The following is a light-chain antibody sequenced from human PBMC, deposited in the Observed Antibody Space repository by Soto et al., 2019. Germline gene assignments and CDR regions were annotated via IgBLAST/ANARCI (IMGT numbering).Light chain of an antibody. CDR2: VGTGGIVG. CDR3: GADHGSGSNFLSV. V-gene: IGLV9-49*01. CDR1: SGYSNYK. Sequence: QPVLTQPPSASASLGASVTLTCTLSSGYSNYKVDWYQQRPGKGPRFVMRVGTGGIVGSKGDGIPDRFSVLGSGLNRYLTIKNIQEEDESDYHCGADHGSGSNFLSVFGGGTKVTVL. J-gene: IGLJ2*01.